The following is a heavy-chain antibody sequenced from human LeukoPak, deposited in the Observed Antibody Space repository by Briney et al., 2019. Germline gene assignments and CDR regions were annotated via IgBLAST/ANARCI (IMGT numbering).Heavy chain of an antibody. D-gene: IGHD6-13*01. CDR2: ISGSGGST. Sequence: GGSLRLSCAASGFTFSSYAMSWVRQAPGKGLEWVSAISGSGGSTYYADSVKGRFTISRDNSKNTLYLQMNSLRAEDTAVYYCAKGPSSSWYLHYFDYWGQGTLVTVSS. CDR3: AKGPSSSWYLHYFDY. J-gene: IGHJ4*02. CDR1: GFTFSSYA. V-gene: IGHV3-23*01.